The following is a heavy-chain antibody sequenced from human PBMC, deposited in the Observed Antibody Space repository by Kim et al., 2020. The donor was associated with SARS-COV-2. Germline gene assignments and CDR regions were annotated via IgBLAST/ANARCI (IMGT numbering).Heavy chain of an antibody. D-gene: IGHD2-15*01. Sequence: AQKFQGRVPITADESTSTAYMDLSRLRSDDTAVYYCAKNQPVVDYNWFDPWGQGTLVTVSS. V-gene: IGHV1-69*01. J-gene: IGHJ5*02. CDR3: AKNQPVVDYNWFDP.